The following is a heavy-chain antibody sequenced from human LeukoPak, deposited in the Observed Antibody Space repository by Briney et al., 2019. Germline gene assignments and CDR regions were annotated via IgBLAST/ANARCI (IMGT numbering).Heavy chain of an antibody. D-gene: IGHD6-19*01. Sequence: GGSLRLSCAASGFTFSSYAMSWVRQAPGKGLEWVAVIWYDGSNKYYADSVKGRFTISRDNSKNTLYLQMNSLRAEDTAVYYCARDNGGIAVAGTVGFLDYWGQGTRVTVSS. CDR1: GFTFSSYA. J-gene: IGHJ4*02. CDR2: IWYDGSNK. V-gene: IGHV3-33*08. CDR3: ARDNGGIAVAGTVGFLDY.